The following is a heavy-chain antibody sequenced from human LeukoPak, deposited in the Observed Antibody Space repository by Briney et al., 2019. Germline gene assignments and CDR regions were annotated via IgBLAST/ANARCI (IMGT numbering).Heavy chain of an antibody. Sequence: SETLSLTCAVYGGSFSGYYWSWIRQPPGKGLEWIGEINHSGSTNYNPSLKSRVTISVDTSKNQFSLKLSSVTAADTAVYYCARGDFWSGYYSGLFDPWGQGTLVTVSS. CDR2: INHSGST. J-gene: IGHJ5*02. V-gene: IGHV4-34*01. CDR1: GGSFSGYY. D-gene: IGHD3-3*01. CDR3: ARGDFWSGYYSGLFDP.